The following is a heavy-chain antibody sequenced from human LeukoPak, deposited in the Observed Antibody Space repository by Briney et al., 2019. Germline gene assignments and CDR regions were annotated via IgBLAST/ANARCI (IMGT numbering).Heavy chain of an antibody. D-gene: IGHD5-18*01. CDR1: GFTFSTYG. J-gene: IGHJ3*02. Sequence: PGGSLRLSCEASGFTFSTYGMHWVRQAPGKGLEWVALISYDGSNKYYADSVRGRFTISRDNSKKTLYLQMNSLRAEDTAVYYCARVQLWHDAFKIWGQGTMVTVSS. CDR3: ARVQLWHDAFKI. V-gene: IGHV3-30*03. CDR2: ISYDGSNK.